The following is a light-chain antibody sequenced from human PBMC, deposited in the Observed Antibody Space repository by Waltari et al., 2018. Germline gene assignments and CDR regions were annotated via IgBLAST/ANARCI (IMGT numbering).Light chain of an antibody. CDR2: DAS. CDR3: QKYVSLPAT. CDR1: QSVGRY. J-gene: IGKJ1*01. Sequence: EIVLTQSPATLSLSPGERATLSWRASQSVGRYLAWYQQKPGQAPRLLIYDASIRATGIPDRFSGSGSGTDFSLTISRLEPEDFAVYYCQKYVSLPATFGQGTKVEIK. V-gene: IGKV3-20*01.